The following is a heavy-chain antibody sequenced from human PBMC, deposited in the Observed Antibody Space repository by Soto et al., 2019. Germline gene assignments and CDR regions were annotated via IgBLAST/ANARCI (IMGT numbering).Heavy chain of an antibody. CDR1: GFTFSSYW. J-gene: IGHJ4*02. CDR3: ARVETCSSTSCYSVFDY. V-gene: IGHV3-74*01. D-gene: IGHD2-2*01. Sequence: PGGSLRLSCAASGFTFSSYWMHWVRQAPGKGLVWVSRINSDGSSTVYADSVKGRFTISRDNAKNTLYLQMNSLRAEDTAVYYCARVETCSSTSCYSVFDYWGQGT. CDR2: INSDGSST.